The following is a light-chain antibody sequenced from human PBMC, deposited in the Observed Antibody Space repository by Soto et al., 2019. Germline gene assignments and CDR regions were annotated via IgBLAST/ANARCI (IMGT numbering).Light chain of an antibody. CDR1: QSVGSK. CDR3: QQYGDSPGA. CDR2: DAS. J-gene: IGKJ4*01. Sequence: EIVMTQSPPTLSVSPGERATLSCMASQSVGSKLAWYQQRPGQAPRLLIYDASNRATGIPARFSGSGSGTEFSITISSLQSEDFAVYSCQQYGDSPGAFGGGTQVEFK. V-gene: IGKV3D-15*01.